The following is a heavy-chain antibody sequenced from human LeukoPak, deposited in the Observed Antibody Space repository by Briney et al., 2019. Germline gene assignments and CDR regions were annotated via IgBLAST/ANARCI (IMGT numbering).Heavy chain of an antibody. CDR2: VYYTGST. V-gene: IGHV4-59*01. D-gene: IGHD1-26*01. CDR3: ARSSSSGAYRADY. Sequence: SETLSLTCTVSGGSISTYYWSWIRQPPGKGLEWIGCVYYTGSTSYNPSLKSRVTISVDTSKNQFSLKLTSVTAADTAVYYCARSSSSGAYRADYWGQGTLVTVSS. CDR1: GGSISTYY. J-gene: IGHJ4*02.